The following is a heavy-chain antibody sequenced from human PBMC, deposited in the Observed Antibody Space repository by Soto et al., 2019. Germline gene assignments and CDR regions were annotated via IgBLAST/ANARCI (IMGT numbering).Heavy chain of an antibody. CDR3: ARHRWGSGSYSGLLDF. J-gene: IGHJ4*02. V-gene: IGHV4-39*01. Sequence: SETMSLTCSVSGGSISTSSYFWGWLRQPPGKGLEWVGAVHYSGSANYRSSLQSRVTISVDTSQNQFSLRLRSVTAADTAVYYXARHRWGSGSYSGLLDFWGQGALVTVSS. CDR1: GGSISTSSYF. D-gene: IGHD3-10*01. CDR2: VHYSGSA.